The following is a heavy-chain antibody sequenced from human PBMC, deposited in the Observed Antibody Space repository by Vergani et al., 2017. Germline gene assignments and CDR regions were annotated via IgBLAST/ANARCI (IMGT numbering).Heavy chain of an antibody. D-gene: IGHD3-3*01. CDR3: AKTHDFSSLYSSYNWFDP. J-gene: IGHJ5*02. CDR1: GYSITNYW. CDR2: IYAGDSDV. Sequence: EVMLVQSGAEVTKPGEPLKISCQGSGYSITNYWIAWVRQRPGKGLEWMGIIYAGDSDVRYSPTFQGHVTMSVDKSLSTAYLQWSSLKASDTATYYCAKTHDFSSLYSSYNWFDPWGQGTQVTVSS. V-gene: IGHV5-51*03.